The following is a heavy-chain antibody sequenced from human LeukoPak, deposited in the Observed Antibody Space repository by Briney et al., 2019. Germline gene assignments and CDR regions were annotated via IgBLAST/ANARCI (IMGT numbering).Heavy chain of an antibody. CDR2: ISNDGSKT. D-gene: IGHD3-10*01. CDR3: AKDSRGANFFGDFDY. Sequence: GGSLRLSCAASGFTFSLYGMHWVRQAPGKGLEWVALISNDGSKTYYADSVKGRFTISRDKSKNTVYLQVSSLRADDTAVYYCAKDSRGANFFGDFDYWGQGTLVTVSS. CDR1: GFTFSLYG. V-gene: IGHV3-33*03. J-gene: IGHJ4*02.